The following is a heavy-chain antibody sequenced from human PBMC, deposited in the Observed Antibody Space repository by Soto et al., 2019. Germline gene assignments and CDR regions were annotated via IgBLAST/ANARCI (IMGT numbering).Heavy chain of an antibody. Sequence: PSETLSLTCAVSGGSISSSNWWSWVRQPPGKGLEWIGEIYHSGSTNYNPSLKSRVTISVDKSKNQFSLKLSSVTAADTAVYYCARAAGATTYGISSGKFDYCGQGTLV. CDR1: GGSISSSNW. V-gene: IGHV4-4*02. CDR3: ARAAGATTYGISSGKFDY. CDR2: IYHSGST. D-gene: IGHD6-6*01. J-gene: IGHJ4*02.